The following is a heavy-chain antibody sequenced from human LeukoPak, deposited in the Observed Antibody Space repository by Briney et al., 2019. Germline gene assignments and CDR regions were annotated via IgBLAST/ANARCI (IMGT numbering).Heavy chain of an antibody. Sequence: GGTLRLSCAASGFTFSSYGMSWVRQAPGKGLEWVSYISSSGSTIYYADSVKGRFTISRDNAKNSLYLQMNSLRAEDTAVYYCARGLNFGVVIIEMDFDYWGQGTLVTVSS. CDR3: ARGLNFGVVIIEMDFDY. CDR1: GFTFSSYG. CDR2: ISSSGSTI. J-gene: IGHJ4*02. V-gene: IGHV3-48*04. D-gene: IGHD3-3*01.